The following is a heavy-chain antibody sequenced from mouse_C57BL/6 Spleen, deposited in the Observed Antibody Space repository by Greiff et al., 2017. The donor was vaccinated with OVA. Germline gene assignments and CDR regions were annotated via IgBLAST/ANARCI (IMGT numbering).Heavy chain of an antibody. Sequence: VQLQQPGAELVKPGASMKLSCKASGYTFTSYWMHWVKQRPGQGLEWIGMIHPNSGSTNYNEKFKSKATLTVDKSSSTAYMQLSSLTSEDSAVYYCAFLITTVVAYDYWGQGTTLTVSS. CDR2: IHPNSGST. D-gene: IGHD1-1*01. J-gene: IGHJ2*01. CDR3: AFLITTVVAYDY. CDR1: GYTFTSYW. V-gene: IGHV1-64*01.